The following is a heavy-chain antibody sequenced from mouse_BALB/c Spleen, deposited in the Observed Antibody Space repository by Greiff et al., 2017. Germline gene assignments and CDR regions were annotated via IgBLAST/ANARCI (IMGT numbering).Heavy chain of an antibody. Sequence: VESGGGLVKPGGSLKLSCAASGFTFSSYTMSWVRQTPEKRLEWVATISSGGSYTYYPDSVKGRFTISRDNAKNTLYLQMSSLKSEDTAMYYCTREGNGNYPYYCDYWGQGTTLTVSS. J-gene: IGHJ2*01. V-gene: IGHV5-6-4*01. CDR1: GFTFSSYT. CDR2: ISSGGSYT. CDR3: TREGNGNYPYYCDY. D-gene: IGHD2-1*01.